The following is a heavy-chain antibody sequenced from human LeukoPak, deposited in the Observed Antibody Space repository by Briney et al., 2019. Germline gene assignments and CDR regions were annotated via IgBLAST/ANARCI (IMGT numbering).Heavy chain of an antibody. Sequence: PGGSLRLSCAASGYTFSSYGMHWVRQAPGKGLEWVAFIRFDGTIKDYADSVKGRFTISRDNSKNTLNLLMNSLRAEDTAVYYCARGGARDGYNDYYYYGMDVWGQGTTVTVSS. D-gene: IGHD5-24*01. CDR3: ARGGARDGYNDYYYYGMDV. CDR1: GYTFSSYG. CDR2: IRFDGTIK. J-gene: IGHJ6*02. V-gene: IGHV3-30*02.